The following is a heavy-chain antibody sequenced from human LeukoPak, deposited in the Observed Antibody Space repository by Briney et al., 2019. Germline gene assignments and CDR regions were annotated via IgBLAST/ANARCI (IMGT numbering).Heavy chain of an antibody. CDR3: AADILTIRPPRPFDY. Sequence: ASVKVSCKASGGTFSSYAISWVRQAPGQGLEWMGGIIPIFGTANYAQKFQGRVTITTDESTSTAYMELSSLRSEDTAVYYCAADILTIRPPRPFDYWGQGTLVTVSS. J-gene: IGHJ4*02. CDR2: IIPIFGTA. V-gene: IGHV1-69*05. CDR1: GGTFSSYA. D-gene: IGHD3-10*01.